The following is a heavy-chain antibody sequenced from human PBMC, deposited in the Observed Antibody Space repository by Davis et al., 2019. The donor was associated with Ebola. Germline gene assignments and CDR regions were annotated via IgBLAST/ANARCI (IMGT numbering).Heavy chain of an antibody. Sequence: AASVKVSCKASGYTFTSYYMHWVRQAPGQGLEWMGIINPSGGSTSYAQTFQGRVTMTRDTSTSTFYMELSSLRSEDTAVYYCARGQQFVRFDPWGQGTLVTVSS. CDR3: ARGQQFVRFDP. V-gene: IGHV1-46*01. CDR1: GYTFTSYY. CDR2: INPSGGST. D-gene: IGHD6-6*01. J-gene: IGHJ5*02.